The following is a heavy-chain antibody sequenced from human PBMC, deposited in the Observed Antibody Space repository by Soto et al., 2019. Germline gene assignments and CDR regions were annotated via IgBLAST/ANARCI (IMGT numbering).Heavy chain of an antibody. J-gene: IGHJ5*02. CDR3: ARSFCRDAIRCNWFDP. CDR1: GDPSSSYY. CDR2: INNVGRT. D-gene: IGHD2-8*01. V-gene: IGHV4-59*01. Sequence: LQESGPGLVKPSETLSLTCTVSGDPSSSYYWGWIRQPPGKGLHWIAYINNVGRTNYNPSLKGLVTISLDTSKNHLSLSLTSVTAADTAVYYCARSFCRDAIRCNWFDPWGQGTRVTVAS.